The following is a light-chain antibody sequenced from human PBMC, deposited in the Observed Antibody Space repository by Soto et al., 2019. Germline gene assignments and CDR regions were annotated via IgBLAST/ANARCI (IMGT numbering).Light chain of an antibody. CDR1: QSLVHSDGNTY. Sequence: DIVITQTPLSSPVTLGQPASISCRSSQSLVHSDGNTYLSWCQQRPGQPPRLLIYRISNRFSGVPDRFSSSGAETYLTLQSIRVEAENVGGVYCMQDTQYPYCFGQGTKLELK. J-gene: IGKJ2*03. V-gene: IGKV2-24*01. CDR3: MQDTQYPYC. CDR2: RIS.